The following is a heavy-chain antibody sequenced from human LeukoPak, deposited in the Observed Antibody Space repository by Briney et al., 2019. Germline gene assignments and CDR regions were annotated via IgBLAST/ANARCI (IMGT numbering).Heavy chain of an antibody. D-gene: IGHD4-23*01. CDR1: GGSISSGGYS. J-gene: IGHJ4*02. CDR2: IYHSGST. Sequence: PSETLSLTCAVSGGSISSGGYSWSWIRQPPGKGLEWIGYIYHSGSTYYNPSLKSRVTISVDRSKNQFSLKLSSVTAADTAVYYCARAPPGGDSFFDYWGQGTLVTVSS. V-gene: IGHV4-30-2*01. CDR3: ARAPPGGDSFFDY.